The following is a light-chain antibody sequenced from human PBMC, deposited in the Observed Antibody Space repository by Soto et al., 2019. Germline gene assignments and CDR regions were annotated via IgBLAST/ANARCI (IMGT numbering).Light chain of an antibody. J-gene: IGKJ1*01. CDR3: QQYSNLWT. V-gene: IGKV3D-20*02. CDR2: GAS. Sequence: EVVLTQSPATLSLSLGEVATLSCRASQSVDRDLAWYQQKPGQAPRLLIYGASSRATGVPDRFSGSGSGTDFTLSISRLEPEDFAVYYCQQYSNLWTFGQGTKVDIK. CDR1: QSVDRD.